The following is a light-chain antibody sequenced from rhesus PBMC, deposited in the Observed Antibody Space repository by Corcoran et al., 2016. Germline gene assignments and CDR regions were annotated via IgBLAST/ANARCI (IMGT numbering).Light chain of an antibody. CDR1: QGISSY. V-gene: IGKV1-28*03. CDR3: QQHNSHPWT. J-gene: IGKJ1*01. CDR2: AAS. Sequence: DIQMTQSPSSLSASVGDTVTITCRASQGISSYLNWFQQKPGKAPKLLIYAASSLQSGVPSRFSGSGFGTDFTLTISSLQPEDFAAYYCQQHNSHPWTFGQGTKVEIK.